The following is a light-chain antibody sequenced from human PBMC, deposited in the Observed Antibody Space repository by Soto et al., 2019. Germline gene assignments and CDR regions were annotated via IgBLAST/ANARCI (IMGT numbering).Light chain of an antibody. CDR1: QSVSSSY. J-gene: IGKJ1*01. CDR3: QQYGSFPWT. Sequence: EVVLTQSPGTLSLSPGERATLFCRASQSVSSSYLAWYQQKPGQAPRLLIFGASSRATGTPDRFSGSGSGTDFTLTISRLDPGDFAVYYCQQYGSFPWTFGQGTKVEIK. CDR2: GAS. V-gene: IGKV3-20*01.